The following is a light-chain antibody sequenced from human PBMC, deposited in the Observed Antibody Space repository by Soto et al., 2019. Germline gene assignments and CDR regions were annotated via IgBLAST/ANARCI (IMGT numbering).Light chain of an antibody. J-gene: IGLJ3*02. CDR1: PSNIGAGFD. CDR2: GTT. Sequence: QSVLTQPPSVSGAPGQRITISCTGSPSNIGAGFDVHWYQQFPGTAPKLLIYGTTSRPSGVPDRFSGSQSGTSASLAITGLQAGDEADYYCQSYDTSLSGAWVFGGVTKVTV. V-gene: IGLV1-40*01. CDR3: QSYDTSLSGAWV.